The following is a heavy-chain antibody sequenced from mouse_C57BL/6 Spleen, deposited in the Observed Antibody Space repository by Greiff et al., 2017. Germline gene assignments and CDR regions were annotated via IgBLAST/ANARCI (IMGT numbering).Heavy chain of an antibody. CDR3: TRDWNYYGPRYFDV. D-gene: IGHD1-1*01. CDR1: GFTFSSYA. CDR2: ISSGGDYI. Sequence: EVKLMESGEGLVKPGGSLKLSCAASGFTFSSYAMSWVRQTPEKRLEWVAYISSGGDYIYYADTVKGRFTISRDNARNTLYLQMSSLKSEDTAMYYCTRDWNYYGPRYFDVWGTGTTVTVSS. J-gene: IGHJ1*03. V-gene: IGHV5-9-1*02.